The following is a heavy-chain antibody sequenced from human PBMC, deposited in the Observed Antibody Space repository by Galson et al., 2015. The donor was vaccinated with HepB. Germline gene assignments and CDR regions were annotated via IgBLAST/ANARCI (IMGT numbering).Heavy chain of an antibody. CDR3: AKAVALYFYYGLDV. CDR1: GFSFSRYA. Sequence: SLRLSCATSGFSFSRYAMSWVRQAPEKGLEWVSAITGSGGSTYYADSVKGRFTISRDNSKNTLHLQVNRLRAEDTAVYYCAKAVALYFYYGLDVWGQGTTVTVSS. J-gene: IGHJ6*02. CDR2: ITGSGGST. V-gene: IGHV3-23*01.